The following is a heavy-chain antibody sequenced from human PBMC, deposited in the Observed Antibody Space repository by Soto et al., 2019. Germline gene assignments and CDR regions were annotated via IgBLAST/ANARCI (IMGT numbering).Heavy chain of an antibody. J-gene: IGHJ6*02. CDR2: ISTNGGST. Sequence: PGGSLRLSCSASGFTFSSYAMHWVRQAPGKGLEYVSSISTNGGSTHYADSVKGRFTISRDNSKNTLYLQMNSLRAEDTAVYYCASTSTGYSSGWYVFGYYYYGMDVWGQGTTVTVSS. CDR1: GFTFSSYA. D-gene: IGHD6-19*01. CDR3: ASTSTGYSSGWYVFGYYYYGMDV. V-gene: IGHV3-64*04.